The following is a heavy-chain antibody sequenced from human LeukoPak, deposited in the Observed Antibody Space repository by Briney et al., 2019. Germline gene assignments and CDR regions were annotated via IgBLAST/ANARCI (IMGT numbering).Heavy chain of an antibody. J-gene: IGHJ3*02. Sequence: PGGSLRLSCAASGFTFSSYWMSWVRQAPGKGLEWVGNVKQDGSEKYYVDSVKGRFTISRDNAKNSLYLQMNSLRAEDTAVYYCARDFLYDFWSGHSTLKNDAFAIWGQGTMVTVSS. CDR1: GFTFSSYW. CDR2: VKQDGSEK. V-gene: IGHV3-7*01. D-gene: IGHD3-3*01. CDR3: ARDFLYDFWSGHSTLKNDAFAI.